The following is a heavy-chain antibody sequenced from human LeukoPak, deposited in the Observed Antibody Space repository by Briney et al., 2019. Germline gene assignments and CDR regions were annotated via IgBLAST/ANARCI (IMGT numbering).Heavy chain of an antibody. V-gene: IGHV3-23*01. CDR1: GFTFNNYA. CDR3: AKSVRGYTYHFDC. D-gene: IGHD5-24*01. Sequence: GGSLRLFCAASGFTFNNYAMSWVRQAPGKGLEWVSTISGGGSNTYYADSVKGRFTISRDNSKNTLYLQMNSLRAEDTAVYYCAKSVRGYTYHFDCWGQGTLVTVSS. CDR2: ISGGGSNT. J-gene: IGHJ4*02.